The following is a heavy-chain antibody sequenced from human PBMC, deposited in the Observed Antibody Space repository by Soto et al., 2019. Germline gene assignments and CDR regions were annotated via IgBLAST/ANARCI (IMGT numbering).Heavy chain of an antibody. J-gene: IGHJ6*03. Sequence: GASVKVSCKASGYTFTSYAMHWVRQAPGQRLEWMGWINAGNGNTKYSQKFQGRVTITRDTSASTAYMELSSLRSEDTAVYYCARGDLGRYCSSTSCSYYYYMDVWGKGTTVTVSS. V-gene: IGHV1-3*01. CDR1: GYTFTSYA. CDR2: INAGNGNT. CDR3: ARGDLGRYCSSTSCSYYYYMDV. D-gene: IGHD2-2*01.